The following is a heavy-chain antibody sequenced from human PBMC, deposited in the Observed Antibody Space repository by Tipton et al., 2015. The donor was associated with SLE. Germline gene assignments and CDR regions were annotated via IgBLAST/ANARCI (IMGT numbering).Heavy chain of an antibody. J-gene: IGHJ4*02. V-gene: IGHV4-31*03. CDR3: ARAADVRGHYYFDY. CDR2: IYYNEYT. D-gene: IGHD2-21*02. Sequence: TLSLTCTVSGGSISSGGYYWSWIRQHPGKGLEWVGYIYYNEYTYSNPSLESRLAISVDTSKNQFSLKLSSVTAADTAVYYCARAADVRGHYYFDYWGQGTLVTVSS. CDR1: GGSISSGGYY.